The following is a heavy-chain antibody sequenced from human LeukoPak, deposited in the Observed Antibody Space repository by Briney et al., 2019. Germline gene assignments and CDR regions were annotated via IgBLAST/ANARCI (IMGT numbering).Heavy chain of an antibody. D-gene: IGHD3-10*01. J-gene: IGHJ1*01. CDR2: ISGSGGST. CDR1: GFTFSSYA. CDR3: AKDYYGSGSYFLEYFQH. Sequence: GGSLRLSCAASGFTFSSYAMSWVRQAPGKGLEWVSAISGSGGSTYYADSVKGRFTISRDNSKNTLYLQMNSLRAEDTAVYYCAKDYYGSGSYFLEYFQHWGQGTLVTVSS. V-gene: IGHV3-23*01.